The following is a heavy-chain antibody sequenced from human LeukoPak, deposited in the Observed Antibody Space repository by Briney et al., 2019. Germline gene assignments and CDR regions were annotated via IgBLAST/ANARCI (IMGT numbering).Heavy chain of an antibody. CDR1: GLTVSSNY. V-gene: IGHV3-53*01. CDR2: VYSGGST. D-gene: IGHD6-19*01. CDR3: ARIAVAGHFDY. J-gene: IGHJ4*02. Sequence: GGSLRLSCAASGLTVSSNYMSWVRQAPGKGLEWVSVVYSGGSTYYADSVKGRFTISRDNSKNTLYLQMNSLRAEDTAVYYCARIAVAGHFDYWGQGTLVTVSS.